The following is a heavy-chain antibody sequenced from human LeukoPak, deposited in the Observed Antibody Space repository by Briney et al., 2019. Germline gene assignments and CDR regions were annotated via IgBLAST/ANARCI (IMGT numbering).Heavy chain of an antibody. D-gene: IGHD3-10*01. J-gene: IGHJ4*02. CDR1: GGSFSGYY. CDR2: INHSGST. Sequence: SETLSLTCAVYGGSFSGYYWSWTRQPPGKGLEWIGEINHSGSTNYNPSLKSRVTISVDTSKNQFSLKLSSVTAADTAVYYCVRHKRRAITMVRGVSMRSYYFDYWGQGTLVTVSS. V-gene: IGHV4-34*01. CDR3: VRHKRRAITMVRGVSMRSYYFDY.